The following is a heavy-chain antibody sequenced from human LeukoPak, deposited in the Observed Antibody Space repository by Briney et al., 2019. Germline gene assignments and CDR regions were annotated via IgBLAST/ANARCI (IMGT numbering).Heavy chain of an antibody. J-gene: IGHJ6*03. V-gene: IGHV1-2*02. CDR3: ARDALRRYFDWSNYYYYYIDV. D-gene: IGHD3-9*01. CDR2: INPNSGGT. Sequence: GASVKVSCKASGYTFTRYYMHWVRQAPGQGLEWMGWINPNSGGTNYAQKFQGRVTMTRDTSISTAYMEVSRLRSDDTAVYYCARDALRRYFDWSNYYYYYIDVWGKGTTVTVSS. CDR1: GYTFTRYY.